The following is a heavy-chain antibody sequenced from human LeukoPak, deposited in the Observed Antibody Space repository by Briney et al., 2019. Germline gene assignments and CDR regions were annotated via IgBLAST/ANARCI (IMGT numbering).Heavy chain of an antibody. Sequence: SETLSLTCTVSGGSISSSSYYWGWIRQPPGKGLEWIGSIYYSGSTYYNPSLKSRVTISVDTSKNQFSLKLSSVAAAYTAVYYCARLLLWFGELPGYFDYWGQGTLVTVSS. CDR3: ARLLLWFGELPGYFDY. CDR2: IYYSGST. V-gene: IGHV4-39*01. D-gene: IGHD3-10*01. J-gene: IGHJ4*02. CDR1: GGSISSSSYY.